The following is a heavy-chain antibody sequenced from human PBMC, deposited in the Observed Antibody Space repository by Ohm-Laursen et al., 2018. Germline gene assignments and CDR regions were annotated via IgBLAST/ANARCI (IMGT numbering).Heavy chain of an antibody. CDR1: GGSFSGYY. J-gene: IGHJ4*02. V-gene: IGHV4-34*01. CDR2: INHSRST. CDR3: ARGFSGWWGRIDY. D-gene: IGHD6-19*01. Sequence: GTLSLTCTVYGGSFSGYYWNWIRQPPGKGLEWIGEINHSRSTKYNSSFKSRVTISVDTSKNQFSLKLSSVTAADTAVYYCARGFSGWWGRIDYWGQGILVTVSS.